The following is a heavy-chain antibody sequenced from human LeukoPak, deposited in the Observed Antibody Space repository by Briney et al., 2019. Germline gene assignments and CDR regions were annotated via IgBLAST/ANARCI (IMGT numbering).Heavy chain of an antibody. CDR2: ISGSGGTT. Sequence: PGGSLRLSCAASAFTFSSYALSWVRQAQGKGLEWVSVISGSGGTTHYAESVKGRFTISRDNSKNTLYMQMNSLRAEDTAVYYCARDYHDSSGSYGVDFWGQGTLITVSS. CDR3: ARDYHDSSGSYGVDF. V-gene: IGHV3-23*01. J-gene: IGHJ4*02. CDR1: AFTFSSYA. D-gene: IGHD3-22*01.